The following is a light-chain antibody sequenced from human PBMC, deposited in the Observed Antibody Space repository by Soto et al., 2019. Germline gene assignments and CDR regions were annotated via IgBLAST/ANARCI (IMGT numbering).Light chain of an antibody. V-gene: IGKV3D-7*01. CDR1: QSVSSNY. CDR2: GAS. Sequence: PGERVTLSCMASQSVSSNYLTWYQQKPGQAPRLLIYGASTRATAIPARFSGSGSGTDFTLTISSLQPEDFAVYYCQQYNSWPLTFGGGTKVDI. CDR3: QQYNSWPLT. J-gene: IGKJ4*01.